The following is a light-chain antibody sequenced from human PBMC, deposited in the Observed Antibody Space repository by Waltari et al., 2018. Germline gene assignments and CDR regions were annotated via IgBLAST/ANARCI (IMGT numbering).Light chain of an antibody. V-gene: IGLV3-10*01. CDR2: EDV. J-gene: IGLJ2*01. CDR1: ALPKKY. CDR3: YSTDSSGNVQV. Sequence: SYELTQPPSVSVSPGQTARITCSGDALPKKYAYGYQQKSGQAPVQVIYEDVKRPSGIPEGFSGSSSVTMVTLTISGAQVEDEADYYCYSTDSSGNVQVFGGGTKLTVL.